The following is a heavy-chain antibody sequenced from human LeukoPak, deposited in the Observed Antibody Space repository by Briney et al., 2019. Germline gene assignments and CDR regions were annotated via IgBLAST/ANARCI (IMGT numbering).Heavy chain of an antibody. CDR1: GYTFTNYY. Sequence: ASVKVSCKASGYTFTNYYIHWVRQAPGQGLGWMGWINPNSGGTNYAQKFQGRVTMTRDMSTSTVFMELDSLRSEDTAVYYCARGPGDLGDYWGQGTLVTVSS. CDR3: ARGPGDLGDY. CDR2: INPNSGGT. J-gene: IGHJ4*02. D-gene: IGHD7-27*01. V-gene: IGHV1-2*02.